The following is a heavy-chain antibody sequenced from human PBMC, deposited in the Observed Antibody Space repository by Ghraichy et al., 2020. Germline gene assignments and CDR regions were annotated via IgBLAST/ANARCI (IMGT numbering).Heavy chain of an antibody. CDR1: GYTFTSYG. D-gene: IGHD3-16*01. J-gene: IGHJ6*02. CDR2: ISAYNGNT. CDR3: ARDSYDLQNINYGMDV. V-gene: IGHV1-18*01. Sequence: ASVKVSCKASGYTFTSYGISWVRQAPGQGLEWMGWISAYNGNTNYAQKLQGRVTMTTDTSTSTAYMELRSLRSDDTAVYYCARDSYDLQNINYGMDVWGQGTTVTVSS.